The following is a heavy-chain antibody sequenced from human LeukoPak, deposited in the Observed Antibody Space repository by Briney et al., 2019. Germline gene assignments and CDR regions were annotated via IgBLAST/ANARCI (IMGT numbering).Heavy chain of an antibody. D-gene: IGHD3-10*01. CDR2: IYSGGST. CDR3: AREGRGITMVRGVIA. J-gene: IGHJ5*02. Sequence: GGSLRLSCAASGFTVSSNYMSWVRQAPGKGLEWVSVIYSGGSTYYADSVKGRFTISRDNSKNTLYLQMNSLRAEDTAVYYCAREGRGITMVRGVIAWGQGTLVTVSS. V-gene: IGHV3-66*01. CDR1: GFTVSSNY.